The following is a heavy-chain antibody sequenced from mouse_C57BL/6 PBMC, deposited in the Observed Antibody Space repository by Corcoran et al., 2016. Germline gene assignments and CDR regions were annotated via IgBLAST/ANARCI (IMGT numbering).Heavy chain of an antibody. V-gene: IGHV1-80*01. D-gene: IGHD1-1*01. CDR3: AAYYGSSYVGYFDV. CDR2: IYPGDGDT. J-gene: IGHJ1*03. Sequence: QVELQQSGAELVKPGASVKTSCKASGYGFSSYWMNWVKQRPGKGLDGIGQIYPGDGDTNYNGEFKGKATLTADKSSSTAYMQLSSLTSEDSAVYFCAAYYGSSYVGYFDVWGTGTTVTVSS. CDR1: GYGFSSYW.